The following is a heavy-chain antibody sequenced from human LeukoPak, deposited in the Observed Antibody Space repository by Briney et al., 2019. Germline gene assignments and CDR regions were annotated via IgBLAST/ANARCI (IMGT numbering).Heavy chain of an antibody. CDR3: ARARERSIAARGTNWFDP. D-gene: IGHD6-6*01. CDR1: GYTFTSYE. J-gene: IGHJ5*02. V-gene: IGHV1-8*01. Sequence: GASVTVSCKASGYTFTSYEINWVREATGQGLEWVGWMNPNSGNTGYAQKFQGRVTMTRNTSISTAYMELSSLRSEDTAVYYCARARERSIAARGTNWFDPWGQGTLVTVSS. CDR2: MNPNSGNT.